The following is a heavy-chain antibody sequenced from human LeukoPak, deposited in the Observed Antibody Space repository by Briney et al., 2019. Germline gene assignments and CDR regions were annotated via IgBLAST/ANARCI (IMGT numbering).Heavy chain of an antibody. D-gene: IGHD3-22*01. Sequence: RGSLRLSCAASGFTFSSYWMSWVRRAPGKGLEWVANIKQDGSEKYYVDSVKGRFTISRDNAKNSLYLQMNSLRAEDTAVYYCARVLYDSSGYFYYYYYYYMDVWGKGTTVTVSS. CDR2: IKQDGSEK. J-gene: IGHJ6*03. CDR1: GFTFSSYW. CDR3: ARVLYDSSGYFYYYYYYYMDV. V-gene: IGHV3-7*01.